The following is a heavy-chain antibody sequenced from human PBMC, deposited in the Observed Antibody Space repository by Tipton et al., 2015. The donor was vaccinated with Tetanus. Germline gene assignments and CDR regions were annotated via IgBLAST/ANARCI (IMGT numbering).Heavy chain of an antibody. V-gene: IGHV4-31*03. CDR3: ARDRARGARGWNYFDP. Sequence: LRLSCTVSGGSLSRGGYYWTWIRQNPGKGLEWIGDTYFSGSTYYNPSLKSRVTISVDTSKNQFSLRLNSVTAADAAVYYCARDRARGARGWNYFDPWGQGTLVTVSS. CDR2: TYFSGST. D-gene: IGHD1-7*01. CDR1: GGSLSRGGYY. J-gene: IGHJ5*02.